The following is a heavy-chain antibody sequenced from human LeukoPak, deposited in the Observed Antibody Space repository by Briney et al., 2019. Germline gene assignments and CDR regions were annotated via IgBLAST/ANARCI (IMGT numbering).Heavy chain of an antibody. Sequence: GGSLRLSCAASGFTFSSYAMHWVRQAPGKGLEWVAVISYDGSNKYYADSVKGRFTISRHNSKNTLYLQMNSQRAEDTAVYYCAKGGITGTTLTGYWGQGTLVTVSS. CDR2: ISYDGSNK. J-gene: IGHJ4*02. D-gene: IGHD1-20*01. V-gene: IGHV3-30*04. CDR1: GFTFSSYA. CDR3: AKGGITGTTLTGY.